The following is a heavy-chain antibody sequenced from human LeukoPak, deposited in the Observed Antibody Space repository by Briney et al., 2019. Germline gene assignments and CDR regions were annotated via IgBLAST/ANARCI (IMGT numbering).Heavy chain of an antibody. CDR1: GYTFTSYG. CDR2: ISAYNGNT. CDR3: ARDLGIAVAGTWGY. Sequence: ASVKVSCKASGYTFTSYGISWVRQAPGQGLEWMGWISAYNGNTNYARKLQGRVTMTTDTSTSTAYMELRSLRSDDTAVYFCARDLGIAVAGTWGYWGQGTLVTVSS. D-gene: IGHD6-19*01. V-gene: IGHV1-18*01. J-gene: IGHJ4*02.